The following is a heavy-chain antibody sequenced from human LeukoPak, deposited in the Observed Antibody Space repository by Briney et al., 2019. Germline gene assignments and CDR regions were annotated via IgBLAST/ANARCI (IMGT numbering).Heavy chain of an antibody. J-gene: IGHJ4*02. D-gene: IGHD5-18*01. CDR2: IYYSGST. CDR1: GGSISSSSYY. V-gene: IGHV4-39*07. CDR3: ARENGYRYDY. Sequence: SETLSLTCAVSGGSISSSSYYWDWIRQPPGKGLEWIGSIYYSGSTYYNPSLKSRVTISVDTSKKQFSLKLSSVTAADTALYYCARENGYRYDYWGQGTLVTVSS.